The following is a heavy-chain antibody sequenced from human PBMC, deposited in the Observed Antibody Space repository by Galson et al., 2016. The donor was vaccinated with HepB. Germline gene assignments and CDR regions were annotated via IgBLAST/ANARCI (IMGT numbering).Heavy chain of an antibody. J-gene: IGHJ4*02. D-gene: IGHD3-3*01. V-gene: IGHV1-18*04. CDR2: ISPSNGDT. CDR3: ARDGDFWSGYPIDY. CDR1: GYTFSTYG. Sequence: SVKVSCKASGYTFSTYGMSWVRQAPGQGLEWMGWISPSNGDTNYGQKFRGRVTLTTDTSASTAYMELSSLRSEDTAVYYCARDGDFWSGYPIDYWGQGTLVTVSS.